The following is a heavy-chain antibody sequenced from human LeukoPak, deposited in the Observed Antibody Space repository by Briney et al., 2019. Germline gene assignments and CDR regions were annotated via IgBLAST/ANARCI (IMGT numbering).Heavy chain of an antibody. CDR2: IYPGDSDT. J-gene: IGHJ2*01. CDR3: ARLAYCGGDCWYFDL. D-gene: IGHD2-21*02. CDR1: GYSFTSYW. Sequence: PGESLKISCKGSGYSFTSYWIGWVRQLPGKGLEWMGIIYPGDSDTRYSPSFQGQVTISADKSISTAYLQWSSLKASDTAMYYCARLAYCGGDCWYFDLWGRGTLVTVSS. V-gene: IGHV5-51*01.